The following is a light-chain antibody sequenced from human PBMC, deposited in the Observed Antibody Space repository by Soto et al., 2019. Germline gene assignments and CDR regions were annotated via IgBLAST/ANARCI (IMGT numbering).Light chain of an antibody. CDR1: QTISSW. CDR3: QHYNSYPPT. CDR2: KAS. V-gene: IGKV1-5*03. J-gene: IGKJ1*01. Sequence: DIQMTQSPSTLSGSVGDRVTIPCRASQTISSWLAWYQQKPGKAPKLLIYKASTLKSGVPSRFSGSGCGTESTLAISSLRPDDFATYYCQHYNSYPPTFGQGTKVDI.